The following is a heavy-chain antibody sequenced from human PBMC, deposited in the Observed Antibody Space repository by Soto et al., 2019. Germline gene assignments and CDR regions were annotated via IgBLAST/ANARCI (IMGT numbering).Heavy chain of an antibody. D-gene: IGHD3-22*01. V-gene: IGHV1-24*01. CDR1: GYTLTELS. CDR3: ATYYYDSSGYYRATDDAFDI. J-gene: IGHJ3*02. CDR2: FDPEDGET. Sequence: ASVKVSGKVSGYTLTELSMHWVRQAPGKGLEWMGGFDPEDGETIYAQKFQGRVTMTEDTSTDTAYMELSSLRSEDTAVYYCATYYYDSSGYYRATDDAFDIWGQGTMVTVSS.